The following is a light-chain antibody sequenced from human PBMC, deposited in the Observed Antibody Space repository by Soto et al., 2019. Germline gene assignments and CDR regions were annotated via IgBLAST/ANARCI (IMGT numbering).Light chain of an antibody. Sequence: DIQMTQSPSTLSASVGDRVTITCRASQSISSWLAWYQQKPGKAPKLLLYKASSLESGFPSRFSGSGSGTEFTLTISSLQPDDFATYYCQQYNSYPLTFGGGTKVEIK. CDR2: KAS. CDR3: QQYNSYPLT. CDR1: QSISSW. V-gene: IGKV1-5*03. J-gene: IGKJ4*01.